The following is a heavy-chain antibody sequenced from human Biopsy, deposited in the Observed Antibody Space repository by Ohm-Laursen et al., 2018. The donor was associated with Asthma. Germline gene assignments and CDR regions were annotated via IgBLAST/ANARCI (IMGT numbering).Heavy chain of an antibody. CDR3: ARDAWELQKPYAYYFDY. CDR1: GTHFGSYN. Sequence: SLRLSCAASGTHFGSYNMHWARQAPGKGLEWVAVITFDGSTQHYGDSVKGRFTISRDNSKNTLYLQMNSLRAEDTAVYYCARDAWELQKPYAYYFDYWGQGTLVTVSS. V-gene: IGHV3-30-3*01. J-gene: IGHJ4*02. CDR2: ITFDGSTQ. D-gene: IGHD1-26*01.